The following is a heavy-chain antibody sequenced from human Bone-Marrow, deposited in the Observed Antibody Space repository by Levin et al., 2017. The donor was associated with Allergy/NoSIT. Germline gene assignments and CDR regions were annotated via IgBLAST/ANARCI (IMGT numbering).Heavy chain of an antibody. J-gene: IGHJ3*02. Sequence: PSETLSLTCAVYGGSFSGFYWTWIRQSPAPGKGLEWIGEIDHLGHTNYNPSFRGRVTISVDRSKNQFSLTLASVTAADTALYFCARPLSCSATTCSDAFDIWGRGTMVTVSS. CDR3: ARPLSCSATTCSDAFDI. V-gene: IGHV4-34*01. CDR1: GGSFSGFY. D-gene: IGHD2-15*01. CDR2: IDHLGHT.